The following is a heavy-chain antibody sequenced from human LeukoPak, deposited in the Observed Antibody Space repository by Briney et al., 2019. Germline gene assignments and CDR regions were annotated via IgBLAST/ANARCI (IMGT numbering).Heavy chain of an antibody. V-gene: IGHV4-30-2*01. Sequence: SGTLSLTCAVSGGSISSGGYYWSWIRQPPGKGLEWIGYIYHSGSTYYNPSLKSRVTISVDRSKNQFSLKLSSVTAADTAVYYCASGGIVGATIFDYWGQGTLVTVSS. CDR1: GGSISSGGYY. CDR2: IYHSGST. J-gene: IGHJ4*02. D-gene: IGHD1-26*01. CDR3: ASGGIVGATIFDY.